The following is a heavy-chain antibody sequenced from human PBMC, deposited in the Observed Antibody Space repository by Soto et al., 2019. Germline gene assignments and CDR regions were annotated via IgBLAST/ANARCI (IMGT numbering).Heavy chain of an antibody. Sequence: GGSLRLSCVVTGFTFSSYSMNWVRQAPGKGLEWVSYISGGSSTIYYADSLKGRFTISRDNAKNSLFLQMNSLRAEDTAVYYCARDRASGSSSRAFDLWGQGTMVTVSS. CDR1: GFTFSSYS. CDR2: ISGGSSTI. D-gene: IGHD3-10*01. J-gene: IGHJ3*01. V-gene: IGHV3-48*01. CDR3: ARDRASGSSSRAFDL.